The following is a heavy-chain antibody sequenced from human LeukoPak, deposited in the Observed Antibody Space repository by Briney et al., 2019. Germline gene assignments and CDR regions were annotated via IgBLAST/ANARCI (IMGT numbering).Heavy chain of an antibody. CDR2: INPNSGGT. V-gene: IGHV1-2*02. J-gene: IGHJ4*02. Sequence: ASVKISCKASGYTFTGYYMHWVRQAPGQGLEWMGWINPNSGGTNYAQKLQGRVTMTTDTSTSTAYMELRSLRFDDTAVYYCARDLRTYYYDISGLSLFDYWGQGTLVTVSS. CDR1: GYTFTGYY. D-gene: IGHD3-22*01. CDR3: ARDLRTYYYDISGLSLFDY.